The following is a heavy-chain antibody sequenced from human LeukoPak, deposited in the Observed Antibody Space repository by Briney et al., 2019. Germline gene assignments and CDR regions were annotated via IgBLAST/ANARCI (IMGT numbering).Heavy chain of an antibody. D-gene: IGHD3-22*01. CDR2: IYYSGST. J-gene: IGHJ4*02. V-gene: IGHV4-59*01. CDR1: GGSISSYY. Sequence: SETLSLTCTVSGGSISSYYWTWIRQPPGEGLEWIGYIYYSGSTNYNPSLKSRITISVDTSKNQFSLKLSSVTAADTAFYYCAREVNYYDSSGFDYWGQGTLVTVSS. CDR3: AREVNYYDSSGFDY.